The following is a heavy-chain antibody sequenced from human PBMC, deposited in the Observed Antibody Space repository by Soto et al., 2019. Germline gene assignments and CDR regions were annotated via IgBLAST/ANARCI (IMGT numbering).Heavy chain of an antibody. CDR2: IYWDDDK. J-gene: IGHJ5*02. CDR1: GFSLSNSGVG. D-gene: IGHD6-13*01. CDR3: AHRPAAAAGYNWFDP. V-gene: IGHV2-5*02. Sequence: QITLKESGPTLVKPTQTLTLTCTFSGFSLSNSGVGVGWIRQPPGKALEWLALIYWDDDKRYSPSLKSRLTTTKDTSKNQVVLIITNMDPVDTATYYCAHRPAAAAGYNWFDPWGQGTLVIVSS.